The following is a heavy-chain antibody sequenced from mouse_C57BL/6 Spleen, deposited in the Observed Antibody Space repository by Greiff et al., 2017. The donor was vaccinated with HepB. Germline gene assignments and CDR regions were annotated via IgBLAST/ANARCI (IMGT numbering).Heavy chain of an antibody. J-gene: IGHJ4*01. V-gene: IGHV7-3*01. D-gene: IGHD1-1*01. Sequence: EVKLMESGGGLVQPGGSLSLSCVASGFTFTDYYMSWVRQPPGKALEWLGFIRYKANGYTTEYSASVKGRFTISRDYSQSILYIQMNALRAEDSGASCSERYTCFTTVDAMDYWGQGTSVTVSS. CDR1: GFTFTDYY. CDR2: IRYKANGYTT. CDR3: ERYTCFTTVDAMDY.